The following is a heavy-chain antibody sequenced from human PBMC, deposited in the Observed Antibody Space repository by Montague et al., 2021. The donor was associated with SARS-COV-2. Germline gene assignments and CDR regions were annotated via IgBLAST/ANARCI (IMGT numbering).Heavy chain of an antibody. J-gene: IGHJ4*02. CDR2: ISHSGSA. V-gene: IGHV4-34*01. CDR1: GGSFSDYK. Sequence: SETLSLTCAVYGGSFSDYKWTWIRQSPGKGLEWIGQISHSGSANYNPSLKSRVTISVDTAKNQFSLKLTSENVADMAVYYCTRGAPGYWGQGTVVTVSS. CDR3: TRGAPGY.